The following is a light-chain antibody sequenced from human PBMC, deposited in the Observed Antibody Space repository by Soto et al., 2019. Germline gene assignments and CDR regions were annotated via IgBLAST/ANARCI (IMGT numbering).Light chain of an antibody. CDR1: QSVSSY. J-gene: IGKJ4*01. CDR3: QQRSKWPLS. Sequence: EIVLTQSPATLSLSPGERATLSCRASQSVSSYLAWYQQKPGQAPRLLIYEASSRATGIPARFSGSGSGTDFTLTISSLEPEDVAVYYCQQRSKWPLSFGGGTKVDIK. V-gene: IGKV3-11*01. CDR2: EAS.